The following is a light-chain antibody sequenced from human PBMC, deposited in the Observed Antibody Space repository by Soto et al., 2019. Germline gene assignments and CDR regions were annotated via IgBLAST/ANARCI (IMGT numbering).Light chain of an antibody. V-gene: IGLV2-14*01. CDR1: SSDVGAYNS. J-gene: IGLJ1*01. CDR3: SSYTTSVTYV. CDR2: DVS. Sequence: QSVLTQPASVSGSPGQSITISCTGTSSDVGAYNSVSWYQQHPGKAPKLIIYDVSTRPSGISDRFSGSKSGNTASLTISGLQAEDESDYSCSSYTTSVTYVFGTGTKVTVL.